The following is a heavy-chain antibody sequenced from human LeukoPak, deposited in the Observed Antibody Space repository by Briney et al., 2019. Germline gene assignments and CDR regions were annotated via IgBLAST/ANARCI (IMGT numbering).Heavy chain of an antibody. CDR1: GFTFSSYI. J-gene: IGHJ4*02. CDR3: ARVSHSYANFGGYYFDY. Sequence: GGSLRLSCAASGFTFSSYIMNWVRQAPGKGLEWVSSISSSSSYIYYADSVKGRFTISRDNAKNSLYLQMNSLRAEDTAVYYCARVSHSYANFGGYYFDYWGQGTLVTVSS. CDR2: ISSSSSYI. D-gene: IGHD5-18*01. V-gene: IGHV3-21*01.